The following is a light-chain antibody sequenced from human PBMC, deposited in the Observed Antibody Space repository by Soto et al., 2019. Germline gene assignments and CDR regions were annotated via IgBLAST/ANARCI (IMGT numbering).Light chain of an antibody. CDR2: DAS. Sequence: EIVLTQSPATLSVSPGERATLSCRASQSVSSYLAWYQQKPGQAPRLPIYDASNRATGIPARFSGSGSGTDFTLTISSLEPEDFAVYYCQQRSNWPPVTFGGGTKVDIK. J-gene: IGKJ4*01. V-gene: IGKV3-11*01. CDR1: QSVSSY. CDR3: QQRSNWPPVT.